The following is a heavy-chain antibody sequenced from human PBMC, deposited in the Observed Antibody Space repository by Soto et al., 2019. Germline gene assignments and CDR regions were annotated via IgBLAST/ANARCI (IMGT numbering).Heavy chain of an antibody. D-gene: IGHD2-15*01. CDR2: IYPGDSDT. J-gene: IGHJ3*02. V-gene: IGHV5-51*01. CDR1: GYSFTSYW. Sequence: GESLKISCKGSGYSFTSYWIGWVRQMPGKGLEWMGIIYPGDSDTRYSPSFQGQVTISADKSISTAYLQWSSLKASDTAMCYCATLLQTGLCSGGSCYGDAFDIRGQGTMVTVSS. CDR3: ATLLQTGLCSGGSCYGDAFDI.